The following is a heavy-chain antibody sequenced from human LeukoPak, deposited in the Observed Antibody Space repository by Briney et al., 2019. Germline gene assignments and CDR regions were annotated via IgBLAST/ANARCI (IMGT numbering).Heavy chain of an antibody. V-gene: IGHV3-21*01. J-gene: IGHJ4*02. D-gene: IGHD6-13*01. CDR3: ARGIMGSSWYYFDY. CDR1: EFTSSSYN. Sequence: GSSLRLSCAAAEFTSSSYNMNWGRKAPGKGLELVSSVTSSTSYTYYPDSVNGRFTISRDNSKNSLYLQMNSLRAEDTAVYYCARGIMGSSWYYFDYWGQGTLVTVSS. CDR2: VTSSTSYT.